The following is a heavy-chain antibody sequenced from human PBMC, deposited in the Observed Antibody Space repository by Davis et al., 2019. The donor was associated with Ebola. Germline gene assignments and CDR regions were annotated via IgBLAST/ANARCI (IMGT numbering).Heavy chain of an antibody. Sequence: SETLSLTCTVAGGSVSSGAYYWNWIRQPPGKGLEWIGDIYHSGTTNYNPSLRGRVTISVDTSKTQCSLNLSSVTAADTAVYYCARSGILSAGRGHFDNWGQGTLVTVSS. V-gene: IGHV4-61*08. CDR3: ARSGILSAGRGHFDN. J-gene: IGHJ4*02. CDR1: GGSVSSGAYY. CDR2: IYHSGTT. D-gene: IGHD6-13*01.